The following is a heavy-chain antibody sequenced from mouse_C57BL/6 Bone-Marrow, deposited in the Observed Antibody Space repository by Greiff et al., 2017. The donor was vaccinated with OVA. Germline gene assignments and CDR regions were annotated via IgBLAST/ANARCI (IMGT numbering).Heavy chain of an antibody. D-gene: IGHD1-1*01. CDR2: ISDGGSYT. J-gene: IGHJ2*01. V-gene: IGHV5-4*01. CDR3: AREGYGRGFDY. CDR1: GFTFSSYA. Sequence: EVQGVESGGGLVKPGGSLKLSCAASGFTFSSYAMSWVRQTPEKRLEWVATISDGGSYTYYPDNVKGRFTISRDNAKNNLYLQMSHLKSEDTAMYYCAREGYGRGFDYWGQGTTLTVSS.